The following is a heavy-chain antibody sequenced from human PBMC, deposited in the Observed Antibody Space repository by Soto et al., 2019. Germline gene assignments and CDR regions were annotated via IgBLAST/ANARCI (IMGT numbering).Heavy chain of an antibody. CDR1: GGTFSSYA. CDR2: IIPISGTA. CDR3: ASSRVTYYYDRSDFDI. V-gene: IGHV1-69*01. D-gene: IGHD3-22*01. J-gene: IGHJ3*02. Sequence: QVQLVQSGAEVKKPGSSVKVSCKASGGTFSSYAISWVRQAPGQGREWMGGIIPISGTANYAQKFQGRVTITADESTSTAYMELSSVSSEDTAVYYGASSRVTYYYDRSDFDIWGQGTMVTVSS.